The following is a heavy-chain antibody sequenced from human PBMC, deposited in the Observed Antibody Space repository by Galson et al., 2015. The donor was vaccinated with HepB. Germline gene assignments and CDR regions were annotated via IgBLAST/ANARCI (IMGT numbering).Heavy chain of an antibody. J-gene: IGHJ4*02. Sequence: SLRLSCAASGFTFSSYGMHWVRQAPGKGLEWVAVISYDGSNKYYADSVKGRFTISRDNSKNTLYLQMNSLRAEDTAVYYCAKLKSPLLWFGEAFDYWGQGNPGHRLL. CDR2: ISYDGSNK. CDR1: GFTFSSYG. V-gene: IGHV3-30*18. CDR3: AKLKSPLLWFGEAFDY. D-gene: IGHD3-10*01.